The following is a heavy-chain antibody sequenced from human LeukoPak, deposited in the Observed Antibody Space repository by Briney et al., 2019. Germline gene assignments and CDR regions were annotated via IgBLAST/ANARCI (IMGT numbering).Heavy chain of an antibody. V-gene: IGHV4-31*03. Sequence: SQTLSLTCTVSGGSITSGGYYWSWIRQHPGKGLEWIGYSYYSGSTSYNPSLKSRVTISLDTSKNQFSLKLSPVTAADTAVYYCARETDYYDSGGYYLQWFDPWGQGTLVTVSS. J-gene: IGHJ5*02. D-gene: IGHD3-22*01. CDR1: GGSITSGGYY. CDR2: SYYSGST. CDR3: ARETDYYDSGGYYLQWFDP.